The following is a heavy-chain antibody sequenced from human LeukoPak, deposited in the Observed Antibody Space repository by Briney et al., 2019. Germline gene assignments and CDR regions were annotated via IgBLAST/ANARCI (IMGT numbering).Heavy chain of an antibody. CDR3: ARDRGGSYSWYYFDY. Sequence: SETLSLTCTVSGGSISSYYWSWIRQPPGKGLEWIGYIYYSGSTNYNPSLKSRVTISVDTSKNQFSLKLSSVTAADTAVYYCARDRGGSYSWYYFDYWGQGTLVTVSS. D-gene: IGHD1-26*01. CDR1: GGSISSYY. V-gene: IGHV4-59*01. CDR2: IYYSGST. J-gene: IGHJ4*02.